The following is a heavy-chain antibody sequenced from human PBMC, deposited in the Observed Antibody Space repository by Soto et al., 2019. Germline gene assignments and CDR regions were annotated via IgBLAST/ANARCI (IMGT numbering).Heavy chain of an antibody. CDR2: IIPIFGTA. CDR3: ARDPAYYYDSSGPV. CDR1: GGTFSSYA. D-gene: IGHD3-22*01. Sequence: SVKVSCKASGGTFSSYAISWVRQAPGQGLEWMGGIIPIFGTANYAQKFQGRVTITADKSTSTAYMELSSLRSEDTAVYYCARDPAYYYDSSGPVWGQGTLVTVS. J-gene: IGHJ4*02. V-gene: IGHV1-69*06.